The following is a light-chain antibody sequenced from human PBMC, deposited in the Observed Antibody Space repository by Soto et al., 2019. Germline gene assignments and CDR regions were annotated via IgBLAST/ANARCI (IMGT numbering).Light chain of an antibody. V-gene: IGKV2-28*01. CDR2: LGA. Sequence: DIVMTQSPLSLPVTPGEPASISCRSSQSPLHTNDYNYLDWYLQKPGQSPQLLIYLGANRASGVPDRFSGSGSGTDFTLKISRVEAEDVGVYYCMQALQTPSTFGQGTRLEIK. J-gene: IGKJ5*01. CDR3: MQALQTPST. CDR1: QSPLHTNDYNY.